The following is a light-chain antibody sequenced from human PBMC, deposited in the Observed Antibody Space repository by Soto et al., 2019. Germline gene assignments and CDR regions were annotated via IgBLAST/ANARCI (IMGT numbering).Light chain of an antibody. CDR2: AAS. CDR1: QSISSY. CDR3: QQSYSTPFT. J-gene: IGKJ3*01. Sequence: DIQMTQSPSSLSASVGDRVTITCRASQSISSYLNWYQQKPGKAPKLLIYAASSLQSGVPSRFSGSGSGTDFTLNISSLQPEDFATYYCQQSYSTPFTFGPGTKGDIK. V-gene: IGKV1-39*01.